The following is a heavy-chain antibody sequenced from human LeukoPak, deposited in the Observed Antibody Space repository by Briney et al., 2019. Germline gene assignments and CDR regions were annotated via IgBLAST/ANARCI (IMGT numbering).Heavy chain of an antibody. J-gene: IGHJ4*02. CDR3: ARDSGDGDYFVD. CDR1: GFTFSSYA. V-gene: IGHV3-23*01. Sequence: GGSLRLSCAASGFTFSSYAMSWVRQAPGKGLEWVSAISGSGSSTYYADSVKGRFTISRDNSKNTLYLQMNSLRAEDTAVYYCARDSGDGDYFVDWGQGTLVTVSS. CDR2: ISGSGSST. D-gene: IGHD4-17*01.